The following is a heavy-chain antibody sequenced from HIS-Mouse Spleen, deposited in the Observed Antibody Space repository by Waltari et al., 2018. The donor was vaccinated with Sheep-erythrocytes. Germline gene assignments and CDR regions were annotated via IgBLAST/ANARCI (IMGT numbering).Heavy chain of an antibody. CDR2: SNPNSGGT. CDR1: GYTFTGYY. CDR3: ARGRIAAAVYAFDI. D-gene: IGHD6-13*01. Sequence: QVQLVQSGAEVKKPGASVKVSCKASGYTFTGYYMHWVRQAPGQWLEWMGWSNPNSGGTNNAQKFQGRVTMTRDTSISTAYMELSRLRSDDTAVYYCARGRIAAAVYAFDIWGQGTMVTVSS. V-gene: IGHV1-2*02. J-gene: IGHJ3*02.